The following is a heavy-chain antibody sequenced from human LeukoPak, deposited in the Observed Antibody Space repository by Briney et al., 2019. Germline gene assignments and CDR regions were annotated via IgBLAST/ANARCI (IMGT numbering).Heavy chain of an antibody. CDR3: ARDDVSIAVAGLYYYGMDV. V-gene: IGHV1-18*01. Sequence: GASVKVSCKASGYTFTSYGISWVRQAPGQGLEWMGWISAYNGNTNYAQKLQDRVTMTTDTSTSTAYMELRSLRSDDTAVYYCARDDVSIAVAGLYYYGMDVWGQGTTVTVSS. D-gene: IGHD6-19*01. CDR2: ISAYNGNT. CDR1: GYTFTSYG. J-gene: IGHJ6*02.